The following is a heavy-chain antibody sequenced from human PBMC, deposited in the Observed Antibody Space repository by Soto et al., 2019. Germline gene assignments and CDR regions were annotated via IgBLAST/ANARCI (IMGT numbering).Heavy chain of an antibody. D-gene: IGHD6-6*01. CDR2: IYTSGST. CDR1: GGSISSYY. Sequence: SETLSLTCTVSGGSISSYYWSWIRQPAGKGLEWIGRIYTSGSTNYNPSLKSRVTMSVDTSKNQFSLKLSSVTAADTAVYYCARAGYSSSSNWFDPWGQGTLVTVSS. V-gene: IGHV4-4*07. J-gene: IGHJ5*02. CDR3: ARAGYSSSSNWFDP.